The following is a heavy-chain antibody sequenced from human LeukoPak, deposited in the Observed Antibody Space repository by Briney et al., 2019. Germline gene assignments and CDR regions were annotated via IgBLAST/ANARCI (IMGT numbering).Heavy chain of an antibody. CDR1: GGSFSDYY. Sequence: SETLSLTCAVYGGSFSDYYWSWIRQPPGKGLEWIGGVNHSGSTNYNPSLKSRVTMSVDTSKNQFSLKLSSVTAADTAVYYCARDSDLRYFDYWGQGTLVTVSS. CDR3: ARDSDLRYFDY. D-gene: IGHD3-10*01. V-gene: IGHV4-34*10. J-gene: IGHJ4*02. CDR2: VNHSGST.